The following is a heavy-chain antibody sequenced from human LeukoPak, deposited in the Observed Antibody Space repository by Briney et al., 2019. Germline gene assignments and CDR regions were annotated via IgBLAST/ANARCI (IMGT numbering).Heavy chain of an antibody. D-gene: IGHD6-13*01. CDR1: GGSVSSGSYY. CDR2: IYYSGST. CDR3: ARTHSSWYYFDY. V-gene: IGHV4-61*01. J-gene: IGHJ4*02. Sequence: SETLSLTCTVSGGSVSSGSYYWSWIRQPPGKGLEWIGYIYYSGSTNYNPSLKSRVTISVDTSENQFSLKLSSATAADTAVYYCARTHSSWYYFDYWGQGTLVTVSS.